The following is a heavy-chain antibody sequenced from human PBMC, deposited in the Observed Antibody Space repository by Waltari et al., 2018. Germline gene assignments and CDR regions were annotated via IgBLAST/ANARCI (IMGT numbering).Heavy chain of an antibody. CDR1: GGTFSSYA. CDR2: SIPIFGTA. D-gene: IGHD6-13*01. Sequence: QVQLVQSGAEVKKPGSSVKVSCKASGGTFSSYAISWVRQAPGQGLEWMGGSIPIFGTANYAQKFQGRVTITADESTSTAYMELSSLRSEDTAVYFCARSYSSSWYDWFDPWGQGTLVTVSS. CDR3: ARSYSSSWYDWFDP. J-gene: IGHJ5*02. V-gene: IGHV1-69*12.